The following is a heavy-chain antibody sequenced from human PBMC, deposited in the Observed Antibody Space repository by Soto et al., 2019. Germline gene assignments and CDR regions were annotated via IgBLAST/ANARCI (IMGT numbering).Heavy chain of an antibody. CDR3: ARDEGNWNYGYYFDY. J-gene: IGHJ4*02. CDR2: IIPIFGTA. CDR1: GGTFSSYA. D-gene: IGHD1-7*01. V-gene: IGHV1-69*13. Sequence: ASVKVSCKASGGTFSSYAISWVRQAPGQGLEWMGGIIPIFGTANYAQKFQGRVTITAGESTSTAYMELSSLRSEDTAVYYCARDEGNWNYGYYFDYWGQGTLVTVSS.